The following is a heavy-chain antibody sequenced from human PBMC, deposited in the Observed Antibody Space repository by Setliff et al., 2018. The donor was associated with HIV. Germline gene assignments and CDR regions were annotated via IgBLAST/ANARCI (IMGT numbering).Heavy chain of an antibody. D-gene: IGHD2-2*01. Sequence: GGSLRLSCVASGFTFINAWMTWVRQAPGKGLEWVGRIKGRRDGETLDYAAPVKGRFVISRDNAKNSLYLQMSSLRAEDTAIYYCARSEKYCSSVSCFRGCYGMDVWGHGATVTVSS. V-gene: IGHV3-15*01. J-gene: IGHJ6*02. CDR1: GFTFINAW. CDR3: ARSEKYCSSVSCFRGCYGMDV. CDR2: IKGRRDGETL.